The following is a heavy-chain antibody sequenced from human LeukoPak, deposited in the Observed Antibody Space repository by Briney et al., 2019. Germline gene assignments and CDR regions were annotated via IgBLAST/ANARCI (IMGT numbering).Heavy chain of an antibody. V-gene: IGHV4-61*02. J-gene: IGHJ5*02. Sequence: PSQTLSLTCAVSGGSISSGSYYWSWIRQPAGKGLEWIGRIYTSGSTNYNPSLKSRVTISVDTSKNQFSLKLSSVTAADTAVYYCARDQENILFDWFDPWGQGTLVTVSS. CDR3: ARDQENILFDWFDP. CDR2: IYTSGST. CDR1: GGSISSGSYY. D-gene: IGHD3-9*01.